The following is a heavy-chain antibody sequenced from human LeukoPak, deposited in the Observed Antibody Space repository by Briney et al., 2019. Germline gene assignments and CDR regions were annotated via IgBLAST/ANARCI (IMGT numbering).Heavy chain of an antibody. V-gene: IGHV1-2*02. Sequence: ASVKVSCKASGYTFTGYYIHWVRQAPGQGLEWMGWINPNRGGTNYAQKLQGRVTMTRDTYISTAYMELSRLRFDDTAVYYCARDGGVLTAQNRDYWGQGTLVTVSS. J-gene: IGHJ4*02. D-gene: IGHD3-16*01. CDR2: INPNRGGT. CDR3: ARDGGVLTAQNRDY. CDR1: GYTFTGYY.